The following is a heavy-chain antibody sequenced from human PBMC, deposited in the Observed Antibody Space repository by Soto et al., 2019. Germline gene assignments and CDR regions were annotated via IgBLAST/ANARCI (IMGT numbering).Heavy chain of an antibody. Sequence: SETLSLTCTVSGGSISSYYWSWIRQPPGKGLEWIGYIYYSGSTNYNPSLKSRVTISVDTSKNQFSLKLSSVTAADTAVYYCAKTTLNARTYYFDYWGQGTLVTVSS. CDR3: AKTTLNARTYYFDY. CDR1: GGSISSYY. J-gene: IGHJ4*02. CDR2: IYYSGST. D-gene: IGHD4-17*01. V-gene: IGHV4-59*01.